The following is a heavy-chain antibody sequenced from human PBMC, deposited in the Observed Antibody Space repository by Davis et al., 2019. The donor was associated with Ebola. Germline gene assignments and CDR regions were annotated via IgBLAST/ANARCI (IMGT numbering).Heavy chain of an antibody. J-gene: IGHJ4*02. Sequence: ASVKVSCKASGYTFTGYYMHWVRQAPGQGLEWMGWINPNSGGTNYAQKFQGRVTMTRDTSISTAYMEVSSLRSEDTAVYYCARAPTWSQINYYCLDSWGQGTPVTVSS. CDR2: INPNSGGT. CDR3: ARAPTWSQINYYCLDS. D-gene: IGHD3-22*01. V-gene: IGHV1-2*02. CDR1: GYTFTGYY.